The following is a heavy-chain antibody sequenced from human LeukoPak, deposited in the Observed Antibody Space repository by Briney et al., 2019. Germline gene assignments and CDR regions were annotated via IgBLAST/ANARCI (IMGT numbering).Heavy chain of an antibody. CDR1: GFTFSSYS. CDR2: ISSSSSYI. Sequence: GGSLRLSCAASGFTFSSYSMNWVRQAPGKGLEWVSSISSSSSYIYYADSVKGRFTISRDNAKNSLYLQMNSLRAEDTAVYYCARDNNRRYYGSGSFDYWGQGTLVTVSS. V-gene: IGHV3-21*01. D-gene: IGHD3-10*01. J-gene: IGHJ4*02. CDR3: ARDNNRRYYGSGSFDY.